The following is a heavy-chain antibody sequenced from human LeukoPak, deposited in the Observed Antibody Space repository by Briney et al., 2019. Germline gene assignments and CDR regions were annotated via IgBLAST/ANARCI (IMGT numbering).Heavy chain of an antibody. J-gene: IGHJ6*02. CDR1: GYTFTSYY. CDR3: ARGAYCSSTSCPIYYYYGMDV. CDR2: TNPSGGST. V-gene: IGHV1-46*01. D-gene: IGHD2-2*01. Sequence: GASVKVSCKASGYTFTSYYMHWVRQAPGQGLEWMGITNPSGGSTSYAQKFQGRVTMTRDTSTSTVYMELSSLRSEDTAVYYCARGAYCSSTSCPIYYYYGMDVWGQGTTVTVSS.